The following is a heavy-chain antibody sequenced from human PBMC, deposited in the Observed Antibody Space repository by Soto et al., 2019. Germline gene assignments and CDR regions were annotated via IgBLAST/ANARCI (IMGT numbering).Heavy chain of an antibody. CDR3: ARVRGHAFDI. D-gene: IGHD3-10*01. CDR2: IYYSGTT. CDR1: GDSINNADYY. J-gene: IGHJ3*02. V-gene: IGHV4-31*03. Sequence: QVQLQESGPGLVKPSQTLSLNCSVSGDSINNADYYWSWIRQHAGQGLEWIGYIYYSGTTYYNPSLKSRVTISMDTSKLPFSLEMSSVTAADTAVYYCARVRGHAFDIRAQGTRVTVSS.